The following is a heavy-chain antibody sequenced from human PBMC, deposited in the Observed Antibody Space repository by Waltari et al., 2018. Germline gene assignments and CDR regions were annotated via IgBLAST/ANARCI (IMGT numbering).Heavy chain of an antibody. D-gene: IGHD6-6*01. CDR2: IYHSGSP. J-gene: IGHJ4*02. CDR3: ARHEDSSPPFDY. CDR1: GYSISSGYY. Sequence: QVQLQESGPGLVKPSETLSLTCAVSGYSISSGYYWGWIRQPPGKGLEWIGSIYHSGSPYYNPSLKSRVTISVDTSKNQFSLKLSSVTAADTAVYYCARHEDSSPPFDYWGQGTLVTVSS. V-gene: IGHV4-38-2*01.